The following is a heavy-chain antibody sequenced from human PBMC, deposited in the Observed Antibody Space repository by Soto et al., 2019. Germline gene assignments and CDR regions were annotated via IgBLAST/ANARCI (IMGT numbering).Heavy chain of an antibody. J-gene: IGHJ3*02. V-gene: IGHV1-2*02. CDR3: ARGGGVGVAGSAAFDM. D-gene: IGHD3-3*01. CDR2: INPATGAA. Sequence: QLHLVQSGAVVKKPGASVTVSCSASGYPVTAYYMHWVRQAPGRGLEWLGGINPATGAAKYTQTFQGRGTMTRYTAQSTGCMELRGLTSVDTAVFYCARGGGVGVAGSAAFDMWGQGTLVTVSS. CDR1: GYPVTAYY.